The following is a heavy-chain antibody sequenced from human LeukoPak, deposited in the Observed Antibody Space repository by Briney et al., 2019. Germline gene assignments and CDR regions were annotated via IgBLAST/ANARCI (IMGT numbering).Heavy chain of an antibody. V-gene: IGHV3-30*02. J-gene: IGHJ4*02. D-gene: IGHD1-14*01. Sequence: GESLRLSCATSGFTFSSYGMNWVRQAPGKGLEWVAFIRYDGRDTYYAASVKGRFTISRDNSKNTLYLQMNSLRAEDTAVYYCAKGRALGRPDYYFDYWGQGTLVTVSS. CDR2: IRYDGRDT. CDR1: GFTFSSYG. CDR3: AKGRALGRPDYYFDY.